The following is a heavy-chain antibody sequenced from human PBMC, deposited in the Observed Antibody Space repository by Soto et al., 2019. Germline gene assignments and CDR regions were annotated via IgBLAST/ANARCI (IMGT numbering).Heavy chain of an antibody. V-gene: IGHV3-74*01. D-gene: IGHD4-17*01. CDR1: GFTFSNYW. CDR2: INGDGSGT. J-gene: IGHJ5*02. Sequence: GGSLRLSCAASGFTFSNYWIHWVRQVPGEGLVWLSRINGDGSGTNYADSGKGRFTISRDNAKNTVYVQMNSLRAEDTAVYYCARGGLRAYWIDPWGQGTLVTVSS. CDR3: ARGGLRAYWIDP.